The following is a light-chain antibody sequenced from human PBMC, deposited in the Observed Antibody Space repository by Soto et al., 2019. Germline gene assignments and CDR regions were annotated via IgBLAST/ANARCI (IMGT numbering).Light chain of an antibody. CDR1: QSVSSN. J-gene: IGKJ2*01. CDR2: GAS. Sequence: EIVMTQSPATLSVSPGERATLSCRASQSVSSNLAWYQQNPGQAPRLLISGASTRATGIAARFSGSGSGTEFTLTISSLQSEDFAVYHWQHYNDWPYTFGQGTKLEIK. CDR3: QHYNDWPYT. V-gene: IGKV3D-15*01.